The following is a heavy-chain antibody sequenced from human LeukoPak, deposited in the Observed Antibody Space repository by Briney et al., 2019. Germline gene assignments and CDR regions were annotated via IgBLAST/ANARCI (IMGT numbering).Heavy chain of an antibody. CDR2: ISGSGGST. CDR3: ARDWNDGYYFDY. CDR1: GFTFSSYA. D-gene: IGHD1-1*01. V-gene: IGHV3-23*01. J-gene: IGHJ4*02. Sequence: PGGSLRLSCAASGFTFSSYAMSWVRQAPGKGLEWVSAISGSGGSTYYADSVKGRFTISRDNSKNTLYLQMNSLRAEDTAVYYCARDWNDGYYFDYWGQGTLVTVSS.